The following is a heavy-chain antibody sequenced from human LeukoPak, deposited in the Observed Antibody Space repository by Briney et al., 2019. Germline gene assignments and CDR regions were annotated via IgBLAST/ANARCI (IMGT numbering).Heavy chain of an antibody. D-gene: IGHD3-3*01. CDR3: ARGNYYDFWSGYSRYFDY. Sequence: PSETLSLTCAVYGGSFSGYYWSWIRQPPGKGLEWIGEINHSGSTNYNPSLKSRVTISVDTSKNQFSLKLSSVTAADTAVYYCARGNYYDFWSGYSRYFDYWGQGTLVTVSS. CDR1: GGSFSGYY. V-gene: IGHV4-34*01. J-gene: IGHJ4*02. CDR2: INHSGST.